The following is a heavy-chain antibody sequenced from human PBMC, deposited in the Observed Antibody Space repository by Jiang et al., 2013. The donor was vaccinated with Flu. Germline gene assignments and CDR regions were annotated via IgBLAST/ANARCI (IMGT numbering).Heavy chain of an antibody. V-gene: IGHV6-1*01. Sequence: QTLSLTCAISGDIVSSNSAGWNWIRQSPSRGLEWLGRAYYRSKWYTDYGLSMKSRLTINADTSRNQLSLQLNSVTPEDTAVYYCTRGSYDSSGYYSIGYFDHWGQGTLVTVSS. D-gene: IGHD3-22*01. CDR3: TRGSYDSSGYYSIGYFDH. CDR2: AYYRSKWYT. CDR1: GDIVSSNSAG. J-gene: IGHJ4*02.